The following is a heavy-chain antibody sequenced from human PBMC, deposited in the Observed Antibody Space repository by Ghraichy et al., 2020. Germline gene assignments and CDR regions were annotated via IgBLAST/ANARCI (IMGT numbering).Heavy chain of an antibody. D-gene: IGHD3-10*01. CDR3: ARLAYGSGVD. CDR2: TKNKAQGYTT. J-gene: IGHJ4*02. V-gene: IGHV3-72*01. Sequence: GESLNISCATSGFIFSDHYLDWVRQAPGKGLEWVGRTKNKAQGYTTEYAASVKGRFIISRHDSENLLYLQMNSLKTEDTAVYYCARLAYGSGVDWGQGTLVTVSS. CDR1: GFIFSDHY.